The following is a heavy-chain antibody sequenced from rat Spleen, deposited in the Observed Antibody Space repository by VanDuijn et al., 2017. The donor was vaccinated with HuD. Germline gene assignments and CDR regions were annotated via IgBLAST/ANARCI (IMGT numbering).Heavy chain of an antibody. J-gene: IGHJ2*01. CDR2: VSSDGVNT. CDR1: GFTFSDYA. CDR3: AVAGYGY. V-gene: IGHV5-19*01. D-gene: IGHD1-7*01. Sequence: EVQLVESGGGLVQPGRSLKLSCAASGFTFSDYAMNWIRQAPTKGLEWVSSVSSDGVNTYYPDSVKGRFTISRDNSENIVYLQMNSLKCEDTATYYGAVAGYGYWGQGVMVTVSS.